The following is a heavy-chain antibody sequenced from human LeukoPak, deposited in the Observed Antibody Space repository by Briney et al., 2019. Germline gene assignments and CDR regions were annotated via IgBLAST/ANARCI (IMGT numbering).Heavy chain of an antibody. CDR3: ARHRKRSGGYFGSGHDGFDI. Sequence: SETLSLTCAVYGGSFSGYYWSWIRQPPGKGLVWIGEINHSGSTNYIPSLESRVTLSVDTSKNQFSLNLNSVTAADTAVYYCARHRKRSGGYFGSGHDGFDIWGQGTMVTVSS. J-gene: IGHJ3*02. CDR1: GGSFSGYY. V-gene: IGHV4-34*01. D-gene: IGHD3-22*01. CDR2: INHSGST.